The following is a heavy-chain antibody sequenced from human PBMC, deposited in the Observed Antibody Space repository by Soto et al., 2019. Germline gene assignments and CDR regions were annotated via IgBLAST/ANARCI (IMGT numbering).Heavy chain of an antibody. CDR3: ARTYYYDSGGYYLFDY. CDR2: IYHSGST. V-gene: IGHV4-38-2*01. J-gene: IGHJ4*02. CDR1: GYSISSGYS. Sequence: PSETLSLTCAVSGYSISSGYSWGWIRQPPGKGLEWIGSIYHSGSTYYNPSLKSRVTISVDTSKNQFSLKLSSVTAADTAMYYCARTYYYDSGGYYLFDYWGQGTLVTAPQ. D-gene: IGHD3-22*01.